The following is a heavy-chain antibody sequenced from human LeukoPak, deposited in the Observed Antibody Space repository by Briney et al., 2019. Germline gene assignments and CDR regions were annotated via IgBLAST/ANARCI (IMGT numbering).Heavy chain of an antibody. D-gene: IGHD1-20*01. Sequence: GGSLRLSCAASGFTFSSYAMSWGRQAPGRGLEWVSAISGSGGSTYYADSVKGRFTISRDNSKNTLYLQMNSLRAEDTAVYYCAKDLRYNWNDLYDAFDIWGQGTMVTVSS. J-gene: IGHJ3*02. V-gene: IGHV3-23*01. CDR2: ISGSGGST. CDR3: AKDLRYNWNDLYDAFDI. CDR1: GFTFSSYA.